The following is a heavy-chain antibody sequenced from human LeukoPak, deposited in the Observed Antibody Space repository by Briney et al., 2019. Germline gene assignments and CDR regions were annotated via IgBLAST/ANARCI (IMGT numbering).Heavy chain of an antibody. CDR3: ARVGYDILTGYSYYYYGMDV. Sequence: ASVKVSCKASGYTFTSYDINWVRQATGQGLEWMGWMNPNSGNTGYAQKFQGRVTMTRNTSISAAYMELSSLRSEDTAVYYCARVGYDILTGYSYYYYGMDVWGQGTTVTVSS. CDR1: GYTFTSYD. CDR2: MNPNSGNT. J-gene: IGHJ6*02. V-gene: IGHV1-8*01. D-gene: IGHD3-9*01.